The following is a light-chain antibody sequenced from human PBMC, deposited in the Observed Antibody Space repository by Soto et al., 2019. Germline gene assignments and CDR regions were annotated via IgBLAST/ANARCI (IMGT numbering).Light chain of an antibody. Sequence: DIQMTQSPSTLSASVGDRVTITCRASQSVSTWLAWYQQKPGKAPKLLIYKASILESGVPSRFNGSGSGTEFTLTISSLQPADFASYDCQQYNTYWTFGQGTKGDIK. CDR2: KAS. CDR1: QSVSTW. CDR3: QQYNTYWT. V-gene: IGKV1-5*03. J-gene: IGKJ1*01.